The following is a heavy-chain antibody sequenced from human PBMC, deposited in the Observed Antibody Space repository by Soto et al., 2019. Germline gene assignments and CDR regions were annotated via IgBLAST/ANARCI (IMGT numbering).Heavy chain of an antibody. CDR3: AHSDGGYEIIYFDF. V-gene: IGHV2-5*01. CDR2: IYYNDDR. D-gene: IGHD5-12*01. CDR1: GFSFTTAGVA. Sequence: SGPTLVNPTQTLTLACTFSGFSFTTAGVAVGWIRQTPGGALEWLTLIYYNDDRRFSPSLKTRLTITGDTSKNQVVLSLTNVDPGDTATYFCAHSDGGYEIIYFDFWGQGIPVTVSS. J-gene: IGHJ4*02.